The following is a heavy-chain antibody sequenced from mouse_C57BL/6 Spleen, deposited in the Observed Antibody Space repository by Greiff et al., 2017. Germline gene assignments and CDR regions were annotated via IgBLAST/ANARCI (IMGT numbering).Heavy chain of an antibody. V-gene: IGHV1-52*01. Sequence: VQLQQPGAELVRPGSSVKLSCKASGYNFTSYWMHWVKQRPIQGLEWIGNIDPSDSETHYNQKFKDKATLTVDKSSSTAYMQLSSLTSEDAAVYYCARTNYYGNNYFDYWGQGTTLTVSS. CDR1: GYNFTSYW. J-gene: IGHJ2*01. CDR2: IDPSDSET. D-gene: IGHD1-1*01. CDR3: ARTNYYGNNYFDY.